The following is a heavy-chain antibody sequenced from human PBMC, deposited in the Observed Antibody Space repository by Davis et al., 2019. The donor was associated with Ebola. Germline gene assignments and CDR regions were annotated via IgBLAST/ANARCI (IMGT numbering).Heavy chain of an antibody. D-gene: IGHD2-2*01. CDR1: GFTVSSNY. CDR2: IYSGGST. J-gene: IGHJ4*02. V-gene: IGHV3-53*04. Sequence: GESLKISCAASGFTVSSNYMSWVRQAPGKGLEWVSVIYSGGSTYYADSVKGRFTISRHNSKNTLYLQMNSLRAEDTAVYYCAKEGPCSSTSCYATYFDYWGQGTLVTVSS. CDR3: AKEGPCSSTSCYATYFDY.